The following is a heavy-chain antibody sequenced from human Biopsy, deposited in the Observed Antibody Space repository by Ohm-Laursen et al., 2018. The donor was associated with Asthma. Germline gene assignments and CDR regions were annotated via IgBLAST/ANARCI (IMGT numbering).Heavy chain of an antibody. J-gene: IGHJ6*02. CDR2: IWYDGSIK. V-gene: IGHV3-33*08. CDR3: ARDVVWFREVGGMDV. D-gene: IGHD3-10*01. CDR1: GFTFSSYA. Sequence: SLRLSCSASGFTFSSYAMSWVRQAPGKGLEWVAVIWYDGSIKYYADSVKGRFIVSRDISKNILSLQMNSLRPEDTAVYYCARDVVWFREVGGMDVWGQGTTVTVSS.